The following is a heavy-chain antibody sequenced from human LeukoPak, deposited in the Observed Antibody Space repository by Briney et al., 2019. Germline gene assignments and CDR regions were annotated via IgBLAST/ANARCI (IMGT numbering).Heavy chain of an antibody. CDR2: IIPIFGTA. V-gene: IGHV1-69*05. Sequence: SVKVSCKASGGTFSSYAISWVRQAPGQGLEWMGRIIPIFGTANYAQKFQGRVTITTDESTSTAYMELSSLRSEDTAVYYCARDRQWLGKYYFDYWGQGTLVTVSS. CDR1: GGTFSSYA. J-gene: IGHJ4*02. D-gene: IGHD6-19*01. CDR3: ARDRQWLGKYYFDY.